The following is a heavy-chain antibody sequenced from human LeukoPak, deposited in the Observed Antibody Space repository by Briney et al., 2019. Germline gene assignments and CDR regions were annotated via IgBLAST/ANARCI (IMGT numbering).Heavy chain of an antibody. CDR1: GGSFSGYY. CDR2: INHSGST. V-gene: IGHV4-34*01. J-gene: IGHJ4*02. CDR3: ARGYRSSTSCYKARLPYFDY. Sequence: PSETLSLTCAVYGGSFSGYYWSWIRQPPGKGLEWIGEINHSGSTNYNPSLKSRVTISVDTSKNQFSLKLSSVTAADTAVYYCARGYRSSTSCYKARLPYFDYWGQGTLVTVSS. D-gene: IGHD2-2*02.